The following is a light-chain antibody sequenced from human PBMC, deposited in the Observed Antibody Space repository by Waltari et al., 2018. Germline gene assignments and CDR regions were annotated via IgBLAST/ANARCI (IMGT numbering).Light chain of an antibody. V-gene: IGKV1-33*01. CDR3: QRNSGLPV. CDR1: QDISHY. Sequence: DIQMTQSPSSLSASVGDRVTIACQASQDISHYLNWYQQKSGKAPKLLITDASTLEAGVPSRFSGGGSGTDFTLTISSLQPEDIATYFCQRNSGLPVFGQGTKVEIK. CDR2: DAS. J-gene: IGKJ2*01.